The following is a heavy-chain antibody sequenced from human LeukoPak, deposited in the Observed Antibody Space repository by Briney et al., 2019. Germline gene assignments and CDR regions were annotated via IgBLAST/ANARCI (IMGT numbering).Heavy chain of an antibody. Sequence: SETLPLTCTVSGGSISSYYWSWIRQPPGKGLEWIGYIYYSGSTNYNPSLKSRVTISVDTSKNQFSLKLSSVTAADTAVYYCARGEYGSGSYTYWFDPWGQGTLVTVSS. CDR2: IYYSGST. CDR3: ARGEYGSGSYTYWFDP. D-gene: IGHD3-10*01. V-gene: IGHV4-59*01. CDR1: GGSISSYY. J-gene: IGHJ5*02.